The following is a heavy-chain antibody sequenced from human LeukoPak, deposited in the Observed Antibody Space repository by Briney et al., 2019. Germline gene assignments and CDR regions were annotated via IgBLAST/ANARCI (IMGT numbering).Heavy chain of an antibody. CDR3: AKDFYSRSWYPGY. V-gene: IGHV3-30*18. D-gene: IGHD6-13*01. CDR1: GFTFSSYG. J-gene: IGHJ4*02. CDR2: ISYDGSDK. Sequence: GRSLRLSCAASGFTFSSYGMHWVRQAPGKGLEWVAVISYDGSDKYYADSVKGRFTISRDNSKNTLYLQMNSLGAEDTAVYYCAKDFYSRSWYPGYWGQGTLVTVPS.